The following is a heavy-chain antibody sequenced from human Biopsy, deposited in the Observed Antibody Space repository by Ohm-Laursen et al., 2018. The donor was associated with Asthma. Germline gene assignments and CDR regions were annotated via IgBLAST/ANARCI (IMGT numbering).Heavy chain of an antibody. CDR1: GFTFSDSY. V-gene: IGHV3-11*06. D-gene: IGHD3-16*02. J-gene: IGHJ6*02. CDR2: IGSTRLYT. CDR3: ARHLSPGYHHYAMDV. Sequence: GSLRLSYAASGFTFSDSYMSWIRQAPGKGLEWISYIGSTRLYTNSADSVKGRFSISRDNAKNSLYLHMNSLRVEDTAVYYCARHLSPGYHHYAMDVWGQGTTVTVSS.